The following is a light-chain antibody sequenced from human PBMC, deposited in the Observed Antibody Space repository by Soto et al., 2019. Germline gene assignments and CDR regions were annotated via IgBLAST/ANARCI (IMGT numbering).Light chain of an antibody. CDR1: SSNIGSNT. V-gene: IGLV1-44*01. Sequence: QSVLTQPPSASGTPGQRVTISCSGNSSNIGSNTVNWYQHLPGTAPKLLIYSNKQRPSGVPDRFSGSKSGTSASLAISGLQSEDEADYYCATWDDSLNALYVFGTGTKVTVL. J-gene: IGLJ1*01. CDR3: ATWDDSLNALYV. CDR2: SNK.